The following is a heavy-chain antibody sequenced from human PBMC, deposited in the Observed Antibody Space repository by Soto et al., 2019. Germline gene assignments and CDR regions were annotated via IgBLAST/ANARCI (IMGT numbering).Heavy chain of an antibody. CDR3: ATSRGSSGNYNWFDP. D-gene: IGHD3-22*01. CDR1: GFTFTTYY. V-gene: IGHV1-46*01. Sequence: ASVKVSCKASGFTFTTYYIHWLRQAPGQGPEWMGMTNPSGGSLRYAQRFQGRVTITADTSTGTVYMELSRPRSEDTAVYYCATSRGSSGNYNWFDPWGQGTLVTVSS. J-gene: IGHJ5*02. CDR2: TNPSGGSL.